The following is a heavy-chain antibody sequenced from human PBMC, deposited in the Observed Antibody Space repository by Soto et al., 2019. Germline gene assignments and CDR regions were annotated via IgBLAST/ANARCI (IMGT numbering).Heavy chain of an antibody. Sequence: GGSLRLSCAASGFTFSSSWMHWVRQAPGKGLVWVSRISSDGSSTSYADSVKGRFTISRDNAKNTLYLQMNSLRAEDTAVYYCARGTYSSSWYADYWGQGTLVTVSS. J-gene: IGHJ4*02. D-gene: IGHD6-13*01. CDR2: ISSDGSST. CDR3: ARGTYSSSWYADY. CDR1: GFTFSSSW. V-gene: IGHV3-74*01.